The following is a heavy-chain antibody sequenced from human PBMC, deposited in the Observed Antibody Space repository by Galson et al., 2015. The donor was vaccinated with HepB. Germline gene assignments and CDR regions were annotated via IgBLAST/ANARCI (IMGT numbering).Heavy chain of an antibody. J-gene: IGHJ4*02. V-gene: IGHV3-21*01. CDR2: ISSSSSYI. CDR3: AREFYQFADFDY. D-gene: IGHD2-2*01. Sequence: SLRLSCAASGFTFSSYSMNWVRQAPGKGLEWVSSISSSSSYIYYADSVKGRFTISRDNAKNSLYLQMNSLRAEDTAVYYCAREFYQFADFDYWGQGTLVTVSS. CDR1: GFTFSSYS.